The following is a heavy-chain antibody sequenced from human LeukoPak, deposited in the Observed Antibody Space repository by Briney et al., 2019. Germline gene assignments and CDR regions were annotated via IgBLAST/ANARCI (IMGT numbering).Heavy chain of an antibody. CDR3: ARDYGGKFDS. CDR1: RGSISSYY. V-gene: IGHV4-59*01. J-gene: IGHJ4*02. D-gene: IGHD4-23*01. CDR2: IRYSGTT. Sequence: SETLSLTCTVSRGSISSYYWSWIRQPPGQGLEWIGYIRYSGTTSYNPSLKSRVTMSVDTSKNQFSLRLSSVTAADTAVYYCARDYGGKFDSWGQGTLVAVSS.